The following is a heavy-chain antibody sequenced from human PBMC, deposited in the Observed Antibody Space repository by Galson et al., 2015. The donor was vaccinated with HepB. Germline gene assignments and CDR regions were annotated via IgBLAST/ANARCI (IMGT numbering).Heavy chain of an antibody. CDR1: GFTFSGYS. V-gene: IGHV3-48*02. Sequence: SLRLSCAASGFTFSGYSMNWVRQAPGKGLEWVSYISSSSTVYYADSVKGRFTISRDNAKNSLYLQMNSLRDEDTAVYYCARESSGYSSSWYSWGGRYFDYWGQGTLVTVSS. J-gene: IGHJ4*02. CDR3: ARESSGYSSSWYSWGGRYFDY. D-gene: IGHD6-13*01. CDR2: ISSSSTV.